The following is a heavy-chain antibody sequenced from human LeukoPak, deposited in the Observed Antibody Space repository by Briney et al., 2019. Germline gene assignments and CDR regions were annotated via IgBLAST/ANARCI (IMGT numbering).Heavy chain of an antibody. Sequence: GGSLRLSCAASGFTFSTYAMSWVRQAPGKGLEWVSAISSSGGSTYYADSVKGRFTISRDNSENTVYLQMSSLRAEDTAVYYCAKDRDGYNQLNWFDPWGQGTLVTVSS. J-gene: IGHJ5*02. CDR1: GFTFSTYA. D-gene: IGHD5-24*01. V-gene: IGHV3-23*01. CDR2: ISSSGGST. CDR3: AKDRDGYNQLNWFDP.